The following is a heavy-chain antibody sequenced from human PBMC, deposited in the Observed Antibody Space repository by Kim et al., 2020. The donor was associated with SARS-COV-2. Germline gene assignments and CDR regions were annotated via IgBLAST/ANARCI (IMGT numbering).Heavy chain of an antibody. Sequence: SETLSLTCTVSGGSISSSSYYWGWIRQPPGKGLEWIGSIYYSGSTYYNPSLKSRVTISVDTSKNQFSLKLSSVTAADTAVYYCARTDGSGMDFDYWGQGTLVTVSS. CDR2: IYYSGST. CDR3: ARTDGSGMDFDY. CDR1: GGSISSSSYY. J-gene: IGHJ4*02. D-gene: IGHD3-10*01. V-gene: IGHV4-39*01.